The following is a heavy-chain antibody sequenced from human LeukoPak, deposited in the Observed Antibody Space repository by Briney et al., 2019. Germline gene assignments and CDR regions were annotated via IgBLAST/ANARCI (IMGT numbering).Heavy chain of an antibody. J-gene: IGHJ6*03. CDR1: GFTFSNYS. Sequence: PGGSLRLSCAVSGFTFSNYSMNWVRQAPGKGLEWVSSISSSRNYIYYANSVKGRFTISRDNAKNSLYLQMNSLRAEDTAVYYCAKQAVAPFYYYYYYMDVWGKGTTVTISS. V-gene: IGHV3-21*04. D-gene: IGHD6-19*01. CDR2: ISSSRNYI. CDR3: AKQAVAPFYYYYYYMDV.